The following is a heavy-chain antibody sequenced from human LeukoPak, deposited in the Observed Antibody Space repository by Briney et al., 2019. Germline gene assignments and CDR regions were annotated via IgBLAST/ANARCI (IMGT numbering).Heavy chain of an antibody. CDR2: VSWNGVST. J-gene: IGHJ4*02. CDR3: ARNRKDRTGTPSGDGDY. Sequence: PGGSLRLSCVASGFTFDDYGMNWVRQAPGEGLECVSGVSWNGVSTNYAESVKGRFTISRDNAKNSLYLQMNSLRVEDTAFYYCARNRKDRTGTPSGDGDYWGQGTLVTVSS. D-gene: IGHD1-1*01. V-gene: IGHV3-20*04. CDR1: GFTFDDYG.